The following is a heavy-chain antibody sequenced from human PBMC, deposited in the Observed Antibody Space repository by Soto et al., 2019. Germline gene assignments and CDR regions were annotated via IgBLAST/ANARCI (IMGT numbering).Heavy chain of an antibody. CDR2: IYYSGTT. D-gene: IGHD1-26*01. CDR1: GGSISSSNYY. CDR3: ARQSGGYYYYGMDV. Sequence: PSETLSLTCTVSGGSISSSNYYWGWIRQPPGKGLEWIGYIYYSGTTDYSPSLKSRVTISVDTSKNQFSLKLSSVTAADSAIYYCARQSGGYYYYGMDVWGQGTTVTVSS. J-gene: IGHJ6*02. V-gene: IGHV4-61*05.